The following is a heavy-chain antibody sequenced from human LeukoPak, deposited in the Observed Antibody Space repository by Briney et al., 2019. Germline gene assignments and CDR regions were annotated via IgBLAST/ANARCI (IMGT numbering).Heavy chain of an antibody. J-gene: IGHJ5*02. CDR3: ATILRFLEWSSHWFDP. V-gene: IGHV1-24*01. Sequence: ASVKVSCKVSGYTLTELSMHWVRQAPGKGLEWMGGFDPEDGETIYAQKFQGRVTMTEDTSTDTAYMELSSLRSEDTAVYYCATILRFLEWSSHWFDPWGQGTLATVSS. CDR2: FDPEDGET. CDR1: GYTLTELS. D-gene: IGHD3-3*01.